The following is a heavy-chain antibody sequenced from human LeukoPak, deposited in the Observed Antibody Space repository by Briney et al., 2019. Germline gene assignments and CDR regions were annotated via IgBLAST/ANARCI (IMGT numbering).Heavy chain of an antibody. Sequence: SETLSLTCTVSGGSISSRSYYWGWIRQPPGKGLEWIGNVHSSGSIYYNPSLKSRVTISVDTSNNQFSLKLNSVTAADTAVYYCARGGGNEFDYWGQGTLVAVSS. V-gene: IGHV4-39*07. CDR3: ARGGGNEFDY. CDR2: VHSSGSI. J-gene: IGHJ4*02. CDR1: GGSISSRSYY. D-gene: IGHD4-23*01.